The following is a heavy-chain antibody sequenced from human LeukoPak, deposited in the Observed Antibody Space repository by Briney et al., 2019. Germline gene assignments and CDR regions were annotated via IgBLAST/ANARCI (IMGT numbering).Heavy chain of an antibody. CDR2: IYYSGST. J-gene: IGHJ4*02. Sequence: SETLSLTCTVSGGSVSSGSYYWSWIRQPPGKGLEWIGYIYYSGSTYYNPSLKSRVTISVDTSKNQFSLKLSSVTAADTAVYYCARLSGGWYGGFDYWGQGTLVTVSS. D-gene: IGHD6-19*01. V-gene: IGHV4-61*01. CDR1: GGSVSSGSYY. CDR3: ARLSGGWYGGFDY.